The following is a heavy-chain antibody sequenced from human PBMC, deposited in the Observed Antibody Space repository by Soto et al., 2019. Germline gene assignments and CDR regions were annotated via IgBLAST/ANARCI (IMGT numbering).Heavy chain of an antibody. J-gene: IGHJ5*02. D-gene: IGHD6-6*01. CDR3: ARKYSSSSGWFDP. V-gene: IGHV4-59*08. CDR2: IYYSGST. CDR1: GGSISSYY. Sequence: PSETLSLTCTVSGGSISSYYWSWIRQPPGKGLEWIGYIYYSGSTNYNPSLKSRVTISVDTSKSQFSLKLSSVTAADTAVYYCARKYSSSSGWFDPWGQGTLVTVSS.